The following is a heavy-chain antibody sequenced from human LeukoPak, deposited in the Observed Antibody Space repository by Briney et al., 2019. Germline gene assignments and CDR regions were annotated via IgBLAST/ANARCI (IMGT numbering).Heavy chain of an antibody. CDR1: DASFSSHY. J-gene: IGHJ3*02. CDR3: ARDPTTVTKGFDI. Sequence: PSETLSLTCIVSDASFSSHYWTWIRQPPGKGLEWIGYISYTGSTNYNPSLKSRVTISVDTSKNQSSLKLSSVTAADTAVYYCARDPTTVTKGFDIWGQGTMVTVSS. D-gene: IGHD4-17*01. V-gene: IGHV4-59*11. CDR2: ISYTGST.